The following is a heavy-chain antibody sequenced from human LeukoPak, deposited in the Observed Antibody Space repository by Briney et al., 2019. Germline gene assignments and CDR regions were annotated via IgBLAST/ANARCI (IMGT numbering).Heavy chain of an antibody. CDR3: ARAYSGYSYGYGYFDY. CDR1: GYTFTGYY. V-gene: IGHV1-2*02. Sequence: ASVKVSCKASGYTFTGYYMHWVRQAPGQGLEWMGWINPNSGGTNYAQKFQGRVTMARDTSISTAYMELSRLRSDDTAVYYCARAYSGYSYGYGYFDYWGQGTLVTVS. CDR2: INPNSGGT. D-gene: IGHD5-18*01. J-gene: IGHJ4*02.